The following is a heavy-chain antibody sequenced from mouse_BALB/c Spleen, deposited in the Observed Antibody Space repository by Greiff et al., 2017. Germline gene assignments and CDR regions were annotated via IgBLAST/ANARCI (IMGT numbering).Heavy chain of an antibody. CDR2: IDPSDSET. Sequence: QVQLQQPGAELVKPGAPVKLSCKASGYTFTSYWMNWVKQRPGRGLEWIGRIDPSDSETHYNQKFKDKATLTVDKSSSTAYIQLSSLTSEDSAVYYCARGGTGTGGFDYWGQGTTLTVSS. D-gene: IGHD4-1*01. CDR1: GYTFTSYW. J-gene: IGHJ2*01. CDR3: ARGGTGTGGFDY. V-gene: IGHV1-69*02.